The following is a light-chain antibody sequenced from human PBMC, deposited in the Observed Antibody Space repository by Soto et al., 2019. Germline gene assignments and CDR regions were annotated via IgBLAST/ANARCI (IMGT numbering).Light chain of an antibody. CDR2: EGS. CDR1: SSDVGSYNL. V-gene: IGLV2-23*01. Sequence: QSALTQPASVSGSPGQSITISCTGTSSDVGSYNLVSWYQHHPGKAPKLMIYEGSKRPSGVDNRFSGSKSGNTASLTISVLQAEDEADYYCCSYAGSSTYVFGGGTKVPVL. CDR3: CSYAGSSTYV. J-gene: IGLJ3*02.